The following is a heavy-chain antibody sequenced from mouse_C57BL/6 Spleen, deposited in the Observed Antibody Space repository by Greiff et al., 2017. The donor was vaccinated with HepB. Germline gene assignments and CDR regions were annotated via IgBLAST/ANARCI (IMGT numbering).Heavy chain of an antibody. CDR1: GFTFSDYY. CDR3: ARVYYYYFDY. V-gene: IGHV5-16*01. Sequence: EVKLVESEGGLVQPGSSMKLSCTASGFTFSDYYMAWVRQVPEKGLEWVANINYDGSSTYYLDSLKSRFIISRDNAKNILYLQMSSLKSEDTATYYCARVYYYYFDYWGQGTTLTVSS. J-gene: IGHJ2*01. D-gene: IGHD1-1*01. CDR2: INYDGSST.